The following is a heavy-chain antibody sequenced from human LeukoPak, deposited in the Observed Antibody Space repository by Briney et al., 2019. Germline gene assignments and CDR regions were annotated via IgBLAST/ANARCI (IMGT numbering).Heavy chain of an antibody. D-gene: IGHD3-10*01. CDR1: GFTFSSYA. V-gene: IGHV3-23*01. Sequence: GGSLRLSCAASGFTFSSYAMSWVRQAPGKGLEWVSGIISGGSTYYADSVKGRFTISRDNSKNTLYLQMSSLRAEDTAVYYCAKDRPYGSGSDPLDYWGQGTLVTVSS. CDR2: IISGGST. CDR3: AKDRPYGSGSDPLDY. J-gene: IGHJ4*02.